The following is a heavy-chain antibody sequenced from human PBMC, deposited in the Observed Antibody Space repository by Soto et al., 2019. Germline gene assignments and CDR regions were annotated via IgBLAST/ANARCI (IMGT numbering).Heavy chain of an antibody. CDR2: INPNSGGT. D-gene: IGHD6-13*01. Sequence: ASVKVSFKASGYTFTGYYMHWLRQAPGQGLEWMGWINPNSGGTNYAQKFQGWVTMTRDTSISTAYMELSRLRSDDTAVYYCARDPEIAAASGGMDVWGQGTTVTVSS. CDR3: ARDPEIAAASGGMDV. CDR1: GYTFTGYY. J-gene: IGHJ6*02. V-gene: IGHV1-2*04.